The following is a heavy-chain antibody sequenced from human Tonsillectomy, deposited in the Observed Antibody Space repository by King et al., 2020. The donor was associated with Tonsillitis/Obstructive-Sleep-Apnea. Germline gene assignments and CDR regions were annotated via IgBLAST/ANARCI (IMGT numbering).Heavy chain of an antibody. V-gene: IGHV4-59*08. CDR3: AGRSYYDSSGYYFDY. CDR1: GGSISSYY. J-gene: IGHJ4*02. D-gene: IGHD3-22*01. CDR2: IYYSGST. Sequence: VQLQESGPGLVKPSENLSLTCTVSGGSISSYYWSWIRQPPGKGLEWNGYIYYSGSTNYNPSLKSRVTISVDTSKTQFSLKLSSVTAADTAVYYCAGRSYYDSSGYYFDYWGQGTLVTVSS.